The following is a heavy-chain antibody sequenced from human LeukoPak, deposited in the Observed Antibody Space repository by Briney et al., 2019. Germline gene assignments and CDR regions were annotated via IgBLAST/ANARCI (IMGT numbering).Heavy chain of an antibody. Sequence: ASVKVSCKASGGTFSSYAISWVRQAPGQGLEWMGGIIPIFGTANYAQKFQGRVTITTDESTSTAYMELSSLRSEDTAVYYCAASIAARPGWFDPWGQGTLVTVPS. CDR1: GGTFSSYA. J-gene: IGHJ5*02. D-gene: IGHD6-6*01. V-gene: IGHV1-69*05. CDR3: AASIAARPGWFDP. CDR2: IIPIFGTA.